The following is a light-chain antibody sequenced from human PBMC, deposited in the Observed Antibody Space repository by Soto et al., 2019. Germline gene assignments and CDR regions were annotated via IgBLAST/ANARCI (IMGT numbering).Light chain of an antibody. J-gene: IGKJ4*01. CDR1: QSVSSN. V-gene: IGKV3-15*01. CDR3: QQYNNWPPHT. CDR2: GAS. Sequence: EIVMTQSPATLSVSPGERATLSCRASQSVSSNLAWYQQKSGQAPRLLIYGASTRATGIPARFSGSGSGTEFTLTISSLQSEDFAVYYCQQYNNWPPHTFGGGTKVEIK.